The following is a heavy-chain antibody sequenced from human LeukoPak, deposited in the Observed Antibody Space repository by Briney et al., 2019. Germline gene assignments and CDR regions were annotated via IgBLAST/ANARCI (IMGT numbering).Heavy chain of an antibody. Sequence: PSETLSLTCTVSGGSISSGAYYWSWIRQPPGKGLEWVRYIYYSGRTYYNPSLNRRATISVDMSKNQFSLKLSSVTAADSAVYYCARCSRSGGLDYWGQGTLVTVSS. CDR3: ARCSRSGGLDY. V-gene: IGHV4-30-4*01. CDR2: IYYSGRT. D-gene: IGHD3-16*01. CDR1: GGSISSGAYY. J-gene: IGHJ4*02.